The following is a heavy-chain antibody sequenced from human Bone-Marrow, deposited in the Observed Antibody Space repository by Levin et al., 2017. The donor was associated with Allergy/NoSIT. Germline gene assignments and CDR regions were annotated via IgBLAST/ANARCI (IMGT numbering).Heavy chain of an antibody. Sequence: GESLKISCKASGYTFSDYDINWVRQAPGQGLEWMGWMSPDSGNIDYAQKFRGRVALTRDTSTNTAYLELSSLGTDDTAVYFCARGRYYDSTGYSVFTYWGQGTLVTVSS. D-gene: IGHD3-22*01. V-gene: IGHV1-8*01. CDR2: MSPDSGNI. CDR3: ARGRYYDSTGYSVFTY. J-gene: IGHJ4*02. CDR1: GYTFSDYD.